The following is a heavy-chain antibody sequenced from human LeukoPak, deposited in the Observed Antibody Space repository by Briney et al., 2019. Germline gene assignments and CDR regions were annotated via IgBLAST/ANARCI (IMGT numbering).Heavy chain of an antibody. Sequence: GGSLRLSCAASGFTFTNSWMTWVRQAPGKGLEWVASISPDGGEIHYVDSVKGRFTISRDNAKNSLYLQMNSLRAEDTAVYYCARGPPYYDFWSGYYSYYYYMDVWGKGTTVTVSS. D-gene: IGHD3-3*01. CDR2: ISPDGGEI. J-gene: IGHJ6*03. V-gene: IGHV3-7*01. CDR1: GFTFTNSW. CDR3: ARGPPYYDFWSGYYSYYYYMDV.